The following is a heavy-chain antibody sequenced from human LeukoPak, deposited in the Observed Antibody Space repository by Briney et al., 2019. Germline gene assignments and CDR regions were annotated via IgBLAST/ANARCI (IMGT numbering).Heavy chain of an antibody. J-gene: IGHJ4*02. CDR1: GFTFSNYN. CDR3: ARDLGGYYYDSHR. V-gene: IGHV3-21*01. Sequence: GGSLRLSCAASGFTFSNYNMNWVRQTPGKGLEWVSSISSSSSYIYSADSVKGRFTISRDNAKNSLYLQMNSLRAEDTAVYYCARDLGGYYYDSHRWGQGTLVTVSS. D-gene: IGHD3-22*01. CDR2: ISSSSSYI.